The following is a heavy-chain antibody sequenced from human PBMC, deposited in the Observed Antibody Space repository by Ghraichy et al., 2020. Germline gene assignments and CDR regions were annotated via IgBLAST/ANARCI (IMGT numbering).Heavy chain of an antibody. D-gene: IGHD2-2*01. CDR1: GGSISSGGYY. Sequence: SETLSLTCTVSGGSISSGGYYWSWLRQHPGKGLEWIGYIYYSGSPYYNPSLKSLVTISVDTSKNQFSLKLSAVTAADTAVYYCARGYCSSTSCAPFNWFDPWGQGTLVTVSS. CDR3: ARGYCSSTSCAPFNWFDP. V-gene: IGHV4-31*01. J-gene: IGHJ5*02. CDR2: IYYSGSP.